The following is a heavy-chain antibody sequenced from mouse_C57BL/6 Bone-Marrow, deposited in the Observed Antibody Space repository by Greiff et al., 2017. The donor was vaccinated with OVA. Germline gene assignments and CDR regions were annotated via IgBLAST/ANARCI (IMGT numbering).Heavy chain of an antibody. D-gene: IGHD1-1*01. V-gene: IGHV3-6*01. CDR2: ISYDGSN. CDR1: GYSITSGYY. Sequence: ESGPGLVKPSQSLSLTCSVTGYSITSGYYWNWIRQFPGNKLEWMGYISYDGSNNYNPSLKNRISITRDTSKNQFFLKLNSVTTEDTATYYCASTTVVNYFDYWGQGTTLTVSS. CDR3: ASTTVVNYFDY. J-gene: IGHJ2*01.